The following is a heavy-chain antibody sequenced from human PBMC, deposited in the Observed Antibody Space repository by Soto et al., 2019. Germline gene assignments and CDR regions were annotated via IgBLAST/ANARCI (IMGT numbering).Heavy chain of an antibody. J-gene: IGHJ4*02. D-gene: IGHD6-6*01. CDR3: ARDRTISDYRSSGALGL. Sequence: QLVESGGGLVQPGGSLRLSCAASGFTVSGHYMSWVRQAPGKGLEWVSVIYSGGTTYYANSVTGRFTISRDNSRNTVYLQMNSLRAEDTAVYYCARDRTISDYRSSGALGLWGKGTLVSVSS. CDR2: IYSGGTT. CDR1: GFTVSGHY. V-gene: IGHV3-66*01.